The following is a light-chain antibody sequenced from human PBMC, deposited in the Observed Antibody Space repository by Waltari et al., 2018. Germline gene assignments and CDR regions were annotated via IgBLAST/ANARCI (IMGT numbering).Light chain of an antibody. CDR1: RGISNF. V-gene: IGKV1-39*01. J-gene: IGKJ1*01. CDR3: QQSYSTPKT. CDR2: DAS. Sequence: DIQIPHSPSSLSASVGDRVTITCRASRGISNFLNWYQQKPGKAPNLLIYDASSLQSGVPSRFSGSGSGTDFALTITSLQPEDFATYYCQQSYSTPKTFGQGTKVEIK.